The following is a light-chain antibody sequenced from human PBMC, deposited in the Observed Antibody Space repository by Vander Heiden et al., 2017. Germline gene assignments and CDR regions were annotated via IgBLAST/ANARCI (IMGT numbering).Light chain of an antibody. CDR2: SNN. CDR1: SSNIGSTT. CDR3: AAGDDSRNGVV. Sequence: QSVLTQPPSASGTPGQRVTISCSGSSSNIGSTTVNWYQQRPGTAPKLLIYSNNQRHSGVPDRFSGAKSGTSASLATSGLQAEEEADYYCAAGDDSRNGVVFGGGTKRTVL. V-gene: IGLV1-44*01. J-gene: IGLJ2*01.